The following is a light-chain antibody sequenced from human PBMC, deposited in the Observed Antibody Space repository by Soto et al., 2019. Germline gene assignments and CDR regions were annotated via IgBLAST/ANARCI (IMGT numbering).Light chain of an antibody. CDR3: QQYNTYPLT. J-gene: IGKJ4*01. V-gene: IGKV1-5*03. CDR1: QSISTW. CDR2: KAS. Sequence: DIQMTQSPSTLSASVGDRVTITCRASQSISTWLAWYQQKPGKAPKLLIYKASSLESGVPSRFSGSGSGTGFTLAISSLQPGDFATDYCQQYNTYPLTFGGGTTVEIK.